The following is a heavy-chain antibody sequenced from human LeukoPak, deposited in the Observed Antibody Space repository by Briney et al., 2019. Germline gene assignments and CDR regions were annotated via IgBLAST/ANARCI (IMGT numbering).Heavy chain of an antibody. CDR1: GYTFPSYG. CDR3: ARGEIAAALDY. CDR2: ISAYSGNT. J-gene: IGHJ4*02. V-gene: IGHV1-18*01. D-gene: IGHD6-13*01. Sequence: ASVKVSCEASGYTFPSYGITWVRQAPGQGLEWMGWISAYSGNTNYAQKLQGRDTMTTDTSTSTAYMELRSLRSDDTAVYYCARGEIAAALDYWGQGTLVTVSS.